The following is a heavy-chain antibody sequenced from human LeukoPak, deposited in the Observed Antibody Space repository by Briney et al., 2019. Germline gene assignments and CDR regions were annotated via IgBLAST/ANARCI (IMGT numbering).Heavy chain of an antibody. V-gene: IGHV4-59*12. CDR2: IYYSGST. CDR1: GGSISSYY. D-gene: IGHD3-10*01. Sequence: SETLSLTCTVSGGSISSYYWSWIRQPPGKGLEWIGYIYYSGSTNYNPSLKSRVTMSVDTSKNQFSLKLSSVTAADTAVYYCARDLPYGSGSYPDYWGQGTLVTVSS. J-gene: IGHJ4*02. CDR3: ARDLPYGSGSYPDY.